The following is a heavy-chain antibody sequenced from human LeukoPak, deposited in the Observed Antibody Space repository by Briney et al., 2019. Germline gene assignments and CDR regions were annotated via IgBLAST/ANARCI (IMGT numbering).Heavy chain of an antibody. CDR1: GYTFTSYY. CDR3: ARSHYDFWSGYYRNTVGAFDI. D-gene: IGHD3-3*01. V-gene: IGHV1-46*01. J-gene: IGHJ3*02. Sequence: GASVKVSCKASGYTFTSYYMHWVRQAPGQGLEWMGIINPSGGSTSYAQKFQGRVTITRNTSISTAYMELSSLRSVDTAVYYCARSHYDFWSGYYRNTVGAFDIWGQGTMVTVSS. CDR2: INPSGGST.